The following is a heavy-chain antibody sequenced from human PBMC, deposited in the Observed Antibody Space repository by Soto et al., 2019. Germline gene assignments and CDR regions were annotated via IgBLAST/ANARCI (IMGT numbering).Heavy chain of an antibody. J-gene: IGHJ4*02. D-gene: IGHD4-17*01. CDR1: GGSITNSGYY. CDR2: IYYSGST. CDR3: ARDYGDYQFDY. Sequence: ASETLSLTCNVSGGSITNSGYYWGWIRQPPGKGLEWIGSIYYSGSTYYSPSLKSRVTISVDTSKNQFSLNLTSVTAADTAVYYCARDYGDYQFDYWGQGTLVTVSS. V-gene: IGHV4-39*02.